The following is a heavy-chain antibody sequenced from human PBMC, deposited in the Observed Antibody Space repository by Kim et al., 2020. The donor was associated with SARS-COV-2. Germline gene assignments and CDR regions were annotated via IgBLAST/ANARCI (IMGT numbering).Heavy chain of an antibody. Sequence: SETLSLTCTVSGGPISSYYWSWIRQPPGKGLEWIGHIYYSGSTTYSPSLKSRVTISVDTSKKHFSLKLSALTAADTAVYYCARERGLGDGMDVWGQGTTVTVSS. V-gene: IGHV4-59*13. CDR2: IYYSGST. CDR1: GGPISSYY. CDR3: ARERGLGDGMDV. J-gene: IGHJ6*02.